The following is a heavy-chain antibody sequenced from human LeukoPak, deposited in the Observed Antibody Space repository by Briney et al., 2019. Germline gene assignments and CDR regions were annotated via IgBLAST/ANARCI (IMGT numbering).Heavy chain of an antibody. CDR3: ARGYCSGGSCYSSFDY. J-gene: IGHJ4*02. CDR1: GYTFTGSY. CDR2: INLNSGGT. Sequence: ASVKVSCKASGYTFTGSYMHWVRQAPGQGLEWMGWINLNSGGTNYAQKFQVRVTMTRDTSISTAYMELSRLRSEDTAVYYCARGYCSGGSCYSSFDYWGQGTLVTVSS. V-gene: IGHV1-2*02. D-gene: IGHD2-15*01.